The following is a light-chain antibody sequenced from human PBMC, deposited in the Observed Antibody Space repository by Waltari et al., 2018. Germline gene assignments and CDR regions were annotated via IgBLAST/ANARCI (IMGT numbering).Light chain of an antibody. Sequence: QLVLTQSPSASASLGASVKLTCTLSSGHSTYPIAWHQQQPEKGPRYLMRVNSDGTHSKGDGIPDRFSGSTSGGERHLTISSLQSEDEADYYCQTWGTGTVVFGGGTKLTVL. CDR3: QTWGTGTVV. V-gene: IGLV4-69*01. CDR2: VNSDGTH. CDR1: SGHSTYP. J-gene: IGLJ2*01.